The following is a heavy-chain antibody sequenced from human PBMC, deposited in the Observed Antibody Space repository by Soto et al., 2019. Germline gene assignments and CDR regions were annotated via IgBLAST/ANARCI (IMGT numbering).Heavy chain of an antibody. J-gene: IGHJ3*02. D-gene: IGHD4-17*01. CDR3: ATLQTTVVTDHDAFDI. CDR2: ISYDGSNK. CDR1: GFTFSSYA. V-gene: IGHV3-30-3*01. Sequence: QVQLVESGGGVVQPGRSLRLSCAASGFTFSSYAMHWVRQAPGKGLEWVAVISYDGSNKYYADSVKGRFTISRDNSKNTLYLQMNSLIAEDTAVYYCATLQTTVVTDHDAFDIWGQGTMVTVSS.